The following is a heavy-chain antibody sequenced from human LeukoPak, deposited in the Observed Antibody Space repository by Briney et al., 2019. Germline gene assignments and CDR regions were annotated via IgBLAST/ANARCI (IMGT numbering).Heavy chain of an antibody. D-gene: IGHD1-26*01. CDR3: ARQISGSRADAFDI. CDR1: GYTFTSYG. CDR2: INTYNGNT. V-gene: IGHV1-18*01. Sequence: ASVKVSCKASGYTFTSYGISWVRQAPGQGLEWMGWINTYNGNTNYAQKLQGRVTMTTDTPTSTAYMELRSLRSDDTAVYYCARQISGSRADAFDIWGQGTMVTVSS. J-gene: IGHJ3*02.